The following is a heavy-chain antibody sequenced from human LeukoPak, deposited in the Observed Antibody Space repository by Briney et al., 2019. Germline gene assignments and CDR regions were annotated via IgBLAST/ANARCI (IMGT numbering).Heavy chain of an antibody. CDR3: ASKDDYYFNY. Sequence: PSETLSLTCAVSGVSISSSNWWSWVRQPPGKGMEWIGEIYHSGSTNYNPSLRSRVTISVAKSKNQFSLKLSSVTAADTAVYYCASKDDYYFNYWGQGTLVTVSS. V-gene: IGHV4-4*02. CDR1: GVSISSSNW. CDR2: IYHSGST. D-gene: IGHD4/OR15-4a*01. J-gene: IGHJ4*02.